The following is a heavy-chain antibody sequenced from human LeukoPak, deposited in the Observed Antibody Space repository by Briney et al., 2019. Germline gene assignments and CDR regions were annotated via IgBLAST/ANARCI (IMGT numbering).Heavy chain of an antibody. CDR1: GGSISSYY. D-gene: IGHD6-13*01. Sequence: SETLSLTCGVSGGSISSYYWAWIRQAPGKGLEWIGYIYYAGSTNYNPSLKSRVTMSVDMSRNQFSLRMTSVTAADTAVYYCARGWLQQLVLWFDPWGQGTLVTVSS. CDR3: ARGWLQQLVLWFDP. V-gene: IGHV4-59*01. J-gene: IGHJ5*02. CDR2: IYYAGST.